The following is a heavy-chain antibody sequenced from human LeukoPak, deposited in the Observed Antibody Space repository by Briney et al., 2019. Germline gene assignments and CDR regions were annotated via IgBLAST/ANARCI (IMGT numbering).Heavy chain of an antibody. D-gene: IGHD3-9*01. CDR2: IQYTGNT. J-gene: IGHJ4*02. CDR1: NGSINFVSYY. V-gene: IGHV4-61*01. CDR3: ARDGAGMTGTGLDY. Sequence: SETLSLTCTVSNGSINFVSYYWSWIRQPPGKGLEWLGYIQYTGNTIYNPSLKSRVTISMDTAKNQFSLKVSSVTAADTAVYYCARDGAGMTGTGLDYWGQGILATVSS.